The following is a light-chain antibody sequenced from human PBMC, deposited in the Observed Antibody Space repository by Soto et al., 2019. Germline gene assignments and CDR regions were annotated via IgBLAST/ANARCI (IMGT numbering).Light chain of an antibody. Sequence: SYELTQPPSVSVAPGQTARITCGGNNIGSKSVHWYQQKPGQAPVLVVYDDSDRPSRIPERFSGSNSENTATLTNSKVEAGDDVYYYCQVWDSSSDHYVFGTGGKRTVL. V-gene: IGLV3-21*02. J-gene: IGLJ1*01. CDR1: NIGSKS. CDR3: QVWDSSSDHYV. CDR2: DDS.